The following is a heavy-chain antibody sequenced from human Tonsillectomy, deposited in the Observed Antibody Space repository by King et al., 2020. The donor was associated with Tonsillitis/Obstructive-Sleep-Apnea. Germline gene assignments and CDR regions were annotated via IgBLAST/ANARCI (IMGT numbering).Heavy chain of an antibody. CDR3: ARGSVRGFDP. CDR2: INPSSGGT. D-gene: IGHD4-11*01. CDR1: GYTFTGYY. J-gene: IGHJ5*02. V-gene: IGHV1-2*02. Sequence: QLVQSGAEVKKPGASVKVSCKASGYTFTGYYIHWVRQAPGQGLEWMGWINPSSGGTDYAQKFQGRVTMTRDTSVSTAYMEVTRLGSDDTAVYYCARGSVRGFDPWGQGTLVTVSS.